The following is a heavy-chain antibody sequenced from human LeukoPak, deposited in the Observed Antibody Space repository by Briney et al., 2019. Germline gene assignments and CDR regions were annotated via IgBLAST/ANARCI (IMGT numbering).Heavy chain of an antibody. CDR3: ARDCSSTSCYEHYYYGMDV. J-gene: IGHJ6*02. D-gene: IGHD2-2*01. CDR2: IIPIFGTA. Sequence: SVKVSCKASGGTFNSYAISWVRQAPGQGLEWMGGIIPIFGTANYAQKFQGRVTINADESTTTAYKELSSLRSEDTAVYYCARDCSSTSCYEHYYYGMDVWGQGTTVTVSS. V-gene: IGHV1-69*01. CDR1: GGTFNSYA.